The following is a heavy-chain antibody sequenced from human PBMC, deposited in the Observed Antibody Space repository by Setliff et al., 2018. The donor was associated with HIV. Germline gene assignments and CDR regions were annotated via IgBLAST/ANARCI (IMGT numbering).Heavy chain of an antibody. CDR2: IYYTGST. CDR3: AGSSAWYRGTDF. CDR1: GGSISTYF. V-gene: IGHV4-59*01. Sequence: SETLSLTCTVSGGSISTYFWSWVRQTPGKGLEWIGYIYYTGSTSYNPSFRSRVTISVDTSKNQFSLMLDSVTAADTAVYYCAGSSAWYRGTDFWGRGTLVTVSS. D-gene: IGHD6-19*01. J-gene: IGHJ1*01.